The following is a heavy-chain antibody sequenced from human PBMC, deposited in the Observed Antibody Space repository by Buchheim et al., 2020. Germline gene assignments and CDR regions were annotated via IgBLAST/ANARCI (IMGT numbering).Heavy chain of an antibody. CDR2: IYYCGST. J-gene: IGHJ6*02. Sequence: QLQLQESGPGLVKPSETLSLTCTVSGGSISSSSYYWGWIRQPPGMGLEWFGSIYYCGSTYSNPSLNSRVTISVDTSNNQFSLKLSSVTAADTAVYYCARGVVVVAETGNSGMDVWGQGTT. CDR1: GGSISSSSYY. V-gene: IGHV4-39*07. D-gene: IGHD2-15*01. CDR3: ARGVVVVAETGNSGMDV.